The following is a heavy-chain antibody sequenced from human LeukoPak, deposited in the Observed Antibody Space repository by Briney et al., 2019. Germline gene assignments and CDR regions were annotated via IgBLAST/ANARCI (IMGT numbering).Heavy chain of an antibody. J-gene: IGHJ4*02. V-gene: IGHV4-31*03. CDR3: ATSSSGPYYFDN. D-gene: IGHD6-6*01. Sequence: PSETLSLTCTVSGGSISSGGYYWSWIRQHPGKGLEWIGYIYYSGSTYYTPSLQSRLTISVDTSKNQFPLKLTSVDDADTAVYYCATSSSGPYYFDNWGQGTLVTVSS. CDR1: GGSISSGGYY. CDR2: IYYSGST.